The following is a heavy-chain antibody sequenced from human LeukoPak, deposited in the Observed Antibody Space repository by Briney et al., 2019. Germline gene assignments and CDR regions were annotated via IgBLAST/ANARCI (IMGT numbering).Heavy chain of an antibody. J-gene: IGHJ4*02. V-gene: IGHV4-59*01. CDR1: GGSISSYY. Sequence: SETLSLTCTVSGGSISSYYWSWIRQPPGKGLEWIGYIYYSGSTNYNPSLKSRVTISVDTSKNQFSLKLSSVTAADTAVYYCARRVTGYSSSWYYFDYWGQGTPVTVSS. D-gene: IGHD6-13*01. CDR3: ARRVTGYSSSWYYFDY. CDR2: IYYSGST.